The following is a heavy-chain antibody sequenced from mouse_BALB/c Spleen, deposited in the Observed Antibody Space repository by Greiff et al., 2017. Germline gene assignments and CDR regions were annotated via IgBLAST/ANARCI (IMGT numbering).Heavy chain of an antibody. CDR2: ISSGGGST. CDR1: GFAFSSYD. CDR3: ARHYYDYDGFAY. Sequence: EVQLVESGGGLVKPGGSLTLSCAASGFAFSSYDMSWVRQTPEKRLEWVAYISSGGGSTYYPDTVKGRFTISRDNAKNTLYLQMSSLKSEDTAMYYCARHYYDYDGFAYWGQGTLVTVSA. V-gene: IGHV5-12-1*01. J-gene: IGHJ3*01. D-gene: IGHD2-4*01.